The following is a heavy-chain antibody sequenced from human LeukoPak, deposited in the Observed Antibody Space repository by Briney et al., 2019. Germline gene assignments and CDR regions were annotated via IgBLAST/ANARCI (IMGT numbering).Heavy chain of an antibody. CDR3: VQLSSYYYYYMDV. CDR2: IYYSGST. Sequence: SETLSLTCTVSGGSISSSSYYWGWIRQPPGKGLEWIGSIYYSGSTYYSPSLKSRVTMSVDTSKNQFSLKLSSVTAADTAVYYCVQLSSYYYYYMDVWGKGTTVTVSS. CDR1: GGSISSSSYY. V-gene: IGHV4-39*07. J-gene: IGHJ6*03. D-gene: IGHD5-24*01.